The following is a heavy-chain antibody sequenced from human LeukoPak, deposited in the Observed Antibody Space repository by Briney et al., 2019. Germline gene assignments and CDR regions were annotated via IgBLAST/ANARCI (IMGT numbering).Heavy chain of an antibody. V-gene: IGHV1-18*04. CDR1: GYTFINYC. CDR3: ARDLIYGGNTYFDY. D-gene: IGHD4-23*01. Sequence: GASVKVSCKASGYTFINYCMHWVRQAPGQGLEWMGWISAYNGNTNYAQKLQGRVTMTTDTSTSTAYMELRSLRSDDTAVYYCARDLIYGGNTYFDYWGQGTLVTVSS. CDR2: ISAYNGNT. J-gene: IGHJ4*02.